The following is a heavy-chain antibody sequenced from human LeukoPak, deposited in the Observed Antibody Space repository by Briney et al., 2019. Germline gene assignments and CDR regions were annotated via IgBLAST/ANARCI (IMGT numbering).Heavy chain of an antibody. J-gene: IGHJ4*02. CDR1: GGSISSYY. CDR3: ARDNIDSSTISYYFDY. V-gene: IGHV4-59*01. D-gene: IGHD2-2*01. Sequence: ATLSLTCPVSGGSISSYYWSWIRPPPGKGLEWIGYISYSGTTNYNPSLKSRVTISLDTSKNQFSLKLSSVTAADTAVYYCARDNIDSSTISYYFDYWGQGTLVTVSS. CDR2: ISYSGTT.